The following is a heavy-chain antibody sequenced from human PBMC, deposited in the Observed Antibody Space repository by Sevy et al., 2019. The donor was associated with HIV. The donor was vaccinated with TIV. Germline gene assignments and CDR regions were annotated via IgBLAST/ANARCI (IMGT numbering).Heavy chain of an antibody. Sequence: ASVKVSCKASGYTFTGYYMHWVRQAPGQGLEWMGRINPNSGGTNYAQKFQGRVTMTRDTSISTAYMELSRLRSDDTAVYYCARDDGLGIVGATGDYWCQGTLVTVSS. CDR1: GYTFTGYY. V-gene: IGHV1-2*06. CDR3: ARDDGLGIVGATGDY. CDR2: INPNSGGT. J-gene: IGHJ4*02. D-gene: IGHD1-26*01.